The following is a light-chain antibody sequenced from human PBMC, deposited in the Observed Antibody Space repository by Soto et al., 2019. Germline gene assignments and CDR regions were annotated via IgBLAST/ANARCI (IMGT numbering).Light chain of an antibody. Sequence: DIQLTQSPSSLSASVGDRVTITCRASQRINTYMNWYQHKPGKAPNLLIFPPSTLQSGVPSRFSGSGSGTDFTLTISSLPPEDFATYYCQQSYSIPLTFGGGTKVDIK. CDR1: QRINTY. CDR2: PPS. J-gene: IGKJ4*01. V-gene: IGKV1-39*01. CDR3: QQSYSIPLT.